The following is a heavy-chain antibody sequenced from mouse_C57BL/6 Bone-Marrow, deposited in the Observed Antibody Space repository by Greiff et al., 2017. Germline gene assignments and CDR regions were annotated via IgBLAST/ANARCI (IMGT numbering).Heavy chain of an antibody. Sequence: VQLQQSGPELVKPGASVKISCKASGYTFTDYYMNWVKQSHGKSLEWIGDINPNNGGTSYNQKFKGKATLTVDKSSSTAYMELRSLTSEDSAVYYCARYQAPYYYGSSSYYFDYWGQGTTLTVSS. V-gene: IGHV1-26*01. D-gene: IGHD1-1*01. CDR3: ARYQAPYYYGSSSYYFDY. CDR1: GYTFTDYY. J-gene: IGHJ2*01. CDR2: INPNNGGT.